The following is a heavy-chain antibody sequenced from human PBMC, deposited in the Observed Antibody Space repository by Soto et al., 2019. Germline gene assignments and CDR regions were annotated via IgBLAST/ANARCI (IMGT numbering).Heavy chain of an antibody. V-gene: IGHV1-2*02. D-gene: IGHD6-19*01. CDR3: ARENLYSSGWYAAGY. Sequence: ASVKVSCKASGYTFTGYYMHWVRQAPGQGLEWMGWINPNSGGTNYAQKFQVRVTMTRDTSISTAYMELSRLRSAETAVYYCARENLYSSGWYAAGYWGQGTLVTVSS. CDR2: INPNSGGT. J-gene: IGHJ4*02. CDR1: GYTFTGYY.